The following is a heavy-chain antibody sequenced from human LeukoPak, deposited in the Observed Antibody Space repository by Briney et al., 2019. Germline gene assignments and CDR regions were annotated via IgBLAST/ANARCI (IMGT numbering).Heavy chain of an antibody. J-gene: IGHJ4*02. V-gene: IGHV3-30*02. D-gene: IGHD1-26*01. CDR3: AKDRRRWELLFVCYFDY. Sequence: GGSLRLSCAASGFTFSSYGMHWVRQAPGKGLEWVAFIRYDGSNKDYADSVKGRFTISRDNSKNTLYLQMNSLRAEDTAVYYCAKDRRRWELLFVCYFDYWGQGTLVTVSS. CDR2: IRYDGSNK. CDR1: GFTFSSYG.